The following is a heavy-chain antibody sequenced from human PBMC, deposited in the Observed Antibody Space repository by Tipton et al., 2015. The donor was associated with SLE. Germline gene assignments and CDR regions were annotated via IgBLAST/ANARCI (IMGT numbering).Heavy chain of an antibody. J-gene: IGHJ4*02. CDR1: GFTFSSYA. Sequence: SLRLSCAASGFTFSSYAMSWVRQAPGKGLEWVSGINWNGGSTGYADSVKGRFTISRDNAKNSLYLQMNSLRAEDTALYYCAREGLWGNYDSSGYYNYWGQGTLVTVSS. V-gene: IGHV3-20*04. D-gene: IGHD3-22*01. CDR2: INWNGGST. CDR3: AREGLWGNYDSSGYYNY.